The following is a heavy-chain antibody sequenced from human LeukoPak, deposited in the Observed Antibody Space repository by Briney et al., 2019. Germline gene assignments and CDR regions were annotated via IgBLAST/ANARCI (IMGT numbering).Heavy chain of an antibody. CDR2: IYSGGST. CDR1: GFTVSSNH. V-gene: IGHV3-53*01. D-gene: IGHD1-1*01. CDR3: ARGPAGYN. J-gene: IGHJ4*02. Sequence: GGSLRLSCAASGFTVSSNHVSWVRQAPGKGLEWVSVIYSGGSTDYADSVKGRFTISRDNLKNTLYLQMNSLRAEDTAVYYCARGPAGYNWGQGTLVTVSS.